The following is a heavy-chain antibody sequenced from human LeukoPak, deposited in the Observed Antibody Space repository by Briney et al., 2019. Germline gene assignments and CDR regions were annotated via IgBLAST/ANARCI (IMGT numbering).Heavy chain of an antibody. V-gene: IGHV4-59*01. CDR1: GGSISSYY. CDR3: ARFWAYCGGDCYKAFDI. CDR2: IYYSGNT. D-gene: IGHD2-21*02. J-gene: IGHJ3*02. Sequence: SETLSLTCSVSGGSISSYYWSWIRQPPGKGLEWIGYIYYSGNTNYNPSLKSRVTMSVDTSKNQFSLNLTSVTAADTAVYYCARFWAYCGGDCYKAFDIWGQGTMVTVSS.